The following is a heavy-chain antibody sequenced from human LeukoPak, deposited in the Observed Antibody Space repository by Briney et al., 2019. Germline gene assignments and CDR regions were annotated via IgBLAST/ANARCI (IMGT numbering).Heavy chain of an antibody. CDR1: GFTVSSNY. D-gene: IGHD3-3*01. CDR2: IKQDGSEK. Sequence: TGGSLRLSCAASGFTVSSNYMSWVRQAPGKGLEWVANIKQDGSEKYYVDSVKGRFTISRDNAKNSLYLQMNSLRAEDTAVYYCAREHYDLGPPFFDIWGQGTMVTVSS. V-gene: IGHV3-7*01. CDR3: AREHYDLGPPFFDI. J-gene: IGHJ3*02.